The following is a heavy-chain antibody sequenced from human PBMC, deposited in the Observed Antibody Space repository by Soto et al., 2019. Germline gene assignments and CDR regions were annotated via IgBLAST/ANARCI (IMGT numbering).Heavy chain of an antibody. CDR2: ISYDGIDE. D-gene: IGHD6-19*01. CDR1: GFIFTSFG. Sequence: GGSLRLSCATSGFIFTSFGMHWLRQAPGKGLEWVAVISYDGIDENYADSVKGRFAISRDKSKSTVYLHMNTLRVEDTAVYYCAKDRKPKAVAVPFDYWGQGTLVTVS. J-gene: IGHJ4*02. CDR3: AKDRKPKAVAVPFDY. V-gene: IGHV3-30*18.